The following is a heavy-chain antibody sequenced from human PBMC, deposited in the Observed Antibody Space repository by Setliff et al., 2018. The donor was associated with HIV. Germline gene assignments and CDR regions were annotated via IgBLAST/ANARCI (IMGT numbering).Heavy chain of an antibody. CDR1: GYTFTSYD. J-gene: IGHJ3*02. D-gene: IGHD4-17*01. CDR2: ISAYNGHT. CDR3: TRGPNGDYRNKTLHAFDM. V-gene: IGHV1-18*01. Sequence: GASVKVSCKASGYTFTSYDFNWVRQATGQGLEWMGWISAYNGHTNYAHKLQGRVTMTIDTSTTTAYMEMLSLRSDDTAVYYCTRGPNGDYRNKTLHAFDMWGRGTMVTVSS.